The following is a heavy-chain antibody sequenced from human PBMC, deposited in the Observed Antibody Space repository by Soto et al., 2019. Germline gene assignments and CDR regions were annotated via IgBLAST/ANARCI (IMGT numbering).Heavy chain of an antibody. J-gene: IGHJ4*02. D-gene: IGHD6-19*01. CDR1: GYTFTSYA. V-gene: IGHV1-3*01. Sequence: ASVKVSCKASGYTFTSYAMHWVRQAPGQRLEWMGWINAGNGNTKYSQKFQGRVTITRDTSASTAYMELSSLRSEDTAVYYCARGYSSGWYFLDYSGQGSLVIGSS. CDR3: ARGYSSGWYFLDY. CDR2: INAGNGNT.